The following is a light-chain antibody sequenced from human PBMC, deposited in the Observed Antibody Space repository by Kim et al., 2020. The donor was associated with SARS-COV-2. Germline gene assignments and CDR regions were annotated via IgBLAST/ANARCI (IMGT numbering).Light chain of an antibody. J-gene: IGLJ3*02. Sequence: VTNAGTGSRSNSGAGYDVHWYQQLPGTAPKLLSYGNSNRPSGVPDRFSGSKSGTSASLAITGLQAEDEADYYCQSYDSSLSGSVFGGGTQLTVL. CDR2: GNS. V-gene: IGLV1-40*01. CDR3: QSYDSSLSGSV. CDR1: RSNSGAGYD.